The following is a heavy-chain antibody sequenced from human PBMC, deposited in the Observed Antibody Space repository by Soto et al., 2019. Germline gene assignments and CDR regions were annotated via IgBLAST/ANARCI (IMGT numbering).Heavy chain of an antibody. CDR2: FDPEDGET. CDR1: GYTLTELS. J-gene: IGHJ6*02. V-gene: IGHV1-24*01. CDR3: ATGVPSWDIVLVPAATTYYYYGMDV. Sequence: ASVKVSCKVSGYTLTELSMHWVRQAPGKGLEWMGGFDPEDGETIYAQKLQGRVTTTEDTSTDTAYMELSSLRSEDTAVYYCATGVPSWDIVLVPAATTYYYYGMDVWGQGTTVTVSS. D-gene: IGHD2-2*01.